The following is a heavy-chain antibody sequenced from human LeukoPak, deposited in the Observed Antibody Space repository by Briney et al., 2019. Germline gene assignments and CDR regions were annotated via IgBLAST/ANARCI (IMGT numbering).Heavy chain of an antibody. CDR3: AKEGSKGDFDY. J-gene: IGHJ4*02. D-gene: IGHD1-26*01. CDR1: GFTFSSYD. V-gene: IGHV3-30*18. Sequence: GGSLPVSRAASGFTFSSYDMHWVRQAPGKGLEWVTVISYDGSNKYYGHSVKGRFTISRDNSKNTLYLKMNSLRAEDTAVYYCAKEGSKGDFDYWGRGTL. CDR2: ISYDGSNK.